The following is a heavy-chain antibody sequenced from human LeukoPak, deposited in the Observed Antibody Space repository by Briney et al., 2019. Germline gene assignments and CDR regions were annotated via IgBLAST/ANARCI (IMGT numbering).Heavy chain of an antibody. CDR2: IFYTGTT. D-gene: IGHD6-13*01. CDR3: AKDRVAAAADHWLMGVNYFDY. V-gene: IGHV4-39*07. Sequence: SETLSLTCTVSGGSISISGYYWAWIRQPPGKGPEWIGGIFYTGTTYYNPSLRSRVTISVDTSKNQFSLKLTSLTAADTAVYYCAKDRVAAAADHWLMGVNYFDYWGQGTLVTVSS. J-gene: IGHJ4*02. CDR1: GGSISISGYY.